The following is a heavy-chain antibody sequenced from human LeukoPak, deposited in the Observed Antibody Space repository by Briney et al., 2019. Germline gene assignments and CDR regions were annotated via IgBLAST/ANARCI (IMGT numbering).Heavy chain of an antibody. J-gene: IGHJ3*02. V-gene: IGHV3-30*01. Sequence: GGSLRLSCAASGFTFSKYAMHWVRQAPGKGLDRMAVISYDGINQYYPDSVKGRFTISRDNAKNTLSLQMNSLRAEDTAVYYCVREGFCSTTKCPRAFDIWGQGTMVTVSS. CDR1: GFTFSKYA. D-gene: IGHD2-2*01. CDR3: VREGFCSTTKCPRAFDI. CDR2: ISYDGINQ.